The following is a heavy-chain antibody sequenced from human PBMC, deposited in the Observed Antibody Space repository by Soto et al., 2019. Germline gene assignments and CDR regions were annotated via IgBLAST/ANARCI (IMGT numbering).Heavy chain of an antibody. Sequence: SETLSLTCAVSGYSISSGYYWGWIRQPPGKGLEWIGSIYHSGSTYYNPSLKSRVTISVDTSKNQFSLKLSSVTAADTAVYYCATDSGSYFFDYWGQGTLVT. CDR2: IYHSGST. CDR1: GYSISSGYY. D-gene: IGHD1-26*01. CDR3: ATDSGSYFFDY. V-gene: IGHV4-38-2*01. J-gene: IGHJ4*02.